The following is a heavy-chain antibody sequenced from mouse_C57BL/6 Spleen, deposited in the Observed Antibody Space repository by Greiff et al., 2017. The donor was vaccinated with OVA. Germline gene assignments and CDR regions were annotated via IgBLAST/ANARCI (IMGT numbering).Heavy chain of an antibody. CDR3: ARDGSSYWYFDV. D-gene: IGHD1-1*01. V-gene: IGHV1-82*01. Sequence: QVQLQQSGPELVKPGASVKISCKASGYAFSSSWMNWVKQRPGKGLEWIGRIYPGDGDTNYNGKFKGKATLTADKSSSTAYLQLSSLTSEDSAVDFCARDGSSYWYFDVWGTGTTVTVSS. CDR1: GYAFSSSW. CDR2: IYPGDGDT. J-gene: IGHJ1*03.